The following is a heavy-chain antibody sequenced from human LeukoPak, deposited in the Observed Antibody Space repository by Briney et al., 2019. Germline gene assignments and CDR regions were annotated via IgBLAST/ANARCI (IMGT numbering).Heavy chain of an antibody. CDR3: ARDRPPGTYYDNVWGSYRYTAYFDY. J-gene: IGHJ4*02. CDR1: GYTFTGYY. D-gene: IGHD3-16*02. CDR2: INPNSGGT. Sequence: ASVKVSCKASGYTFTGYYMHWVRQAPGQGLEWMGWINPNSGGTNYAQKFQGRVTMTRDTSISTAYMELSRLRSDDTAVYYCARDRPPGTYYDNVWGSYRYTAYFDYWGQGTLVTVSS. V-gene: IGHV1-2*02.